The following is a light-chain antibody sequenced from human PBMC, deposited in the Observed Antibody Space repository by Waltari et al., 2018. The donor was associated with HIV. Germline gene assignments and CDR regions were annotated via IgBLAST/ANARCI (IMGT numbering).Light chain of an antibody. V-gene: IGLV1-44*01. CDR1: TSNIGGNT. CDR2: SNN. CDR3: AAWDDSLKGGA. J-gene: IGLJ1*01. Sequence: QSVLAQPPSASGTPGQRVTISCSGSTSNIGGNTVSWYQQLPGTAPKLLIYSNNQRHSGVPDRFSGSTSGTSASLVISGLQSEDEADYYCAAWDDSLKGGAFGPGTKVTVL.